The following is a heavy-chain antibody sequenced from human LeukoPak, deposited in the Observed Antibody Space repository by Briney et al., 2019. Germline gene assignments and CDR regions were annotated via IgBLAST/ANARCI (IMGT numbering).Heavy chain of an antibody. CDR2: IYSGGST. CDR3: AKDLRPETSGDYVTARRAFDI. V-gene: IGHV3-53*01. CDR1: GFTVSSNY. J-gene: IGHJ3*02. D-gene: IGHD4-17*01. Sequence: GGSLRLSCAASGFTVSSNYMNWVRQAPGKGLEWVSVIYSGGSTYYADSVKGRFTISRDNSKNTLYLQMNSLRAEDTAVYYCAKDLRPETSGDYVTARRAFDIWGQGTMVTVSS.